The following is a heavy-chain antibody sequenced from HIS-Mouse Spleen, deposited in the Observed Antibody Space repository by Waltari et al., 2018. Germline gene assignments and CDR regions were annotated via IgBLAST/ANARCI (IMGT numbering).Heavy chain of an antibody. J-gene: IGHJ4*02. CDR2: IYSGGST. CDR3: ARSNWYFDY. CDR1: GLTVSSNY. V-gene: IGHV3-66*01. D-gene: IGHD7-27*01. Sequence: EVQLVVYGGCLVPAGVSLRPSCAATGLTVSSNYMSWVRQAPGKGLEWVSVIYSGGSTYYADSVKGRFTISRDNSKNTLYLQLNSLRAEDTAVYYCARSNWYFDYWGQGTLVTVSS.